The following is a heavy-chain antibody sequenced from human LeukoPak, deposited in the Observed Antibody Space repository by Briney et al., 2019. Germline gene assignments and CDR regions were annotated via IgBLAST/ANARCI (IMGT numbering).Heavy chain of an antibody. V-gene: IGHV3-7*01. CDR3: ARDEGSGSGSYYPYFQH. J-gene: IGHJ1*01. Sequence: GGSLRLSCEVSGFTFSSYWMSWVRQAPGKGLEWVANIKQDGSEKYYVDSVKGRFTISRDNAKNSLYLQMNSLRAEDTAVYYCARDEGSGSGSYYPYFQHWGQGTLVTVSS. D-gene: IGHD3-10*01. CDR2: IKQDGSEK. CDR1: GFTFSSYW.